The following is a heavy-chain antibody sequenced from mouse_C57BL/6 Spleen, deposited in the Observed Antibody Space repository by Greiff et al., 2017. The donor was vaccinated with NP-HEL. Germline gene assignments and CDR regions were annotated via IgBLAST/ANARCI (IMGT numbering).Heavy chain of an antibody. D-gene: IGHD1-1*01. Sequence: EVKLMESGGGLVKPGGSLKLSCAASGFTFSSYAMSWVRQTPEKRLEWVATISDGGSYTYYPDNVKGRFTISSDNAKNNLYLQMSHLKSEDTAMYYWAGSRRYYAMDYWGQGTSVTVSS. J-gene: IGHJ4*01. CDR1: GFTFSSYA. V-gene: IGHV5-4*03. CDR2: ISDGGSYT. CDR3: AGSRRYYAMDY.